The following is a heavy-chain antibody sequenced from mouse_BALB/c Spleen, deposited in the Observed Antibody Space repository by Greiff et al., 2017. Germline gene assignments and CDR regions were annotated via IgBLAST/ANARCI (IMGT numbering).Heavy chain of an antibody. Sequence: EVQLVESGGGLVKPGGSLKLSCAASGFTFSSYAMSWVRQTPEKRLEWVASISSGGSTYYPDSVKGRFTISRDNARNILYLQMSSLRSEDTAMYYCARGRSSYWYFDVWGAGTTVTVSS. CDR3: ARGRSSYWYFDV. V-gene: IGHV5-6-5*01. CDR1: GFTFSSYA. CDR2: ISSGGST. J-gene: IGHJ1*01. D-gene: IGHD1-1*01.